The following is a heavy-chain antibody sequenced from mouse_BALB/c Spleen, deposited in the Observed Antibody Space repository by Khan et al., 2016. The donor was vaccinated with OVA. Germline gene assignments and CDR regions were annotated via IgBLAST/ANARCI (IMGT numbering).Heavy chain of an antibody. V-gene: IGHV1-26*01. D-gene: IGHD2-14*01. CDR1: GYSFTAYY. Sequence: VQLKQSGPDLVKTGASVKISCKASGYSFTAYYMNWVKLSPGQSLECIGRINPNTDNTNYNQKFKGKAILTVDTSSSTAYMELRSLTSEDSAVYVGARGYDFFAYGGKGTLGTVSA. J-gene: IGHJ3*01. CDR3: ARGYDFFAY. CDR2: INPNTDNT.